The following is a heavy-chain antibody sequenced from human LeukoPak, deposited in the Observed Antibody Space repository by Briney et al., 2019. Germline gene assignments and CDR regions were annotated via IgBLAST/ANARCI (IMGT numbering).Heavy chain of an antibody. V-gene: IGHV3-30*02. CDR3: AKDNGYCTNGVCYGDY. Sequence: GGSLRLSCAASGFTFSSYGMHWVRQAPGKGLEWVAFIRYDGSNKYYADSVKGRFTISRDNSKNTLYLQMNSLRAEDTAVYYCAKDNGYCTNGVCYGDYWGQGTLVTVSS. J-gene: IGHJ4*02. CDR1: GFTFSSYG. D-gene: IGHD2-8*01. CDR2: IRYDGSNK.